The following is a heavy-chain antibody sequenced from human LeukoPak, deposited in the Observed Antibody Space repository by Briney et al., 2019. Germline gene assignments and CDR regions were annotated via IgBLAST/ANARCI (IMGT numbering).Heavy chain of an antibody. Sequence: ASVKVSCKASGYTFTGYYIHWVRQAPGQGLEWMGWINPNSGDTHYAQKFQGRVTMTRDTSVTTVYMELSGLRSDDTAVYYCARGAPQLLWFGELFLYWGQGTLVTVSS. CDR2: INPNSGDT. V-gene: IGHV1-2*02. J-gene: IGHJ4*02. D-gene: IGHD3-10*01. CDR1: GYTFTGYY. CDR3: ARGAPQLLWFGELFLY.